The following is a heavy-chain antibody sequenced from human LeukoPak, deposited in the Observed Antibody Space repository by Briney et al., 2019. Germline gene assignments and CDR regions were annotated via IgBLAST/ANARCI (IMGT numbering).Heavy chain of an antibody. CDR1: GDSVSRSDSY. J-gene: IGHJ1*01. D-gene: IGHD3-22*01. CDR2: IYYSGRT. CDR3: ARRRYYDSSGYLE. Sequence: SETLSLTCTIFGDSVSRSDSYWDWIRQPPGKGLEWIGTIYYSGRTYYSPSLKSRVTLSVDMSNNQFSLTLSSVTAADTALYFCARRRYYDSSGYLEWGQGTLVTVS. V-gene: IGHV4-39*01.